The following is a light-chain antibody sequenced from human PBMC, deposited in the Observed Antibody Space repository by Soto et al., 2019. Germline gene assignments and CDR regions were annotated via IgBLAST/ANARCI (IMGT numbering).Light chain of an antibody. CDR3: QQYGTSLFT. V-gene: IGKV3-20*01. J-gene: IGKJ4*01. Sequence: ELVLTQSPGTLSLSPGDRATLSCRSSQSAYSSYLAWYQQKPGQAPRLLIYGASNRATGIPDRFSGSGSGTDFTLTISGQEPEDFAVYYCQQYGTSLFTFGGGTRVEIK. CDR1: QSAYSSY. CDR2: GAS.